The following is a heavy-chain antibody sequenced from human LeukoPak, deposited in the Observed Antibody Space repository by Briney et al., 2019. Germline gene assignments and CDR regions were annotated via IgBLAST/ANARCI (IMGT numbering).Heavy chain of an antibody. CDR3: ARCFPLRPTAMDPYYYYMDV. J-gene: IGHJ6*03. V-gene: IGHV5-51*01. D-gene: IGHD5-18*01. Sequence: GESLKISCKGSGYSFATYWIGWVRQMPGKGLEWMGVVYPGDSDTRYSPSFQGQVTISADKSISTAYLQWSSLKASDTAMYYCARCFPLRPTAMDPYYYYMDVWGKGTTVTVSS. CDR1: GYSFATYW. CDR2: VYPGDSDT.